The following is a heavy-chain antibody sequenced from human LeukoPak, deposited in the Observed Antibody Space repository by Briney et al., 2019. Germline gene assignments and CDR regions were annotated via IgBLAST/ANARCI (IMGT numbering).Heavy chain of an antibody. CDR2: IYHSGST. D-gene: IGHD6-6*01. Sequence: SETLSLTCTVSGGSISSGGYYWSWIRQPPGKGLEWIGYIYHSGSTYYNPSLKSRVTISVDRSKNQFSLKLSSVTAADTAVYYCAREGYIAARPGAFEIWGQGTMVTVSS. CDR3: AREGYIAARPGAFEI. CDR1: GGSISSGGYY. J-gene: IGHJ3*02. V-gene: IGHV4-30-2*01.